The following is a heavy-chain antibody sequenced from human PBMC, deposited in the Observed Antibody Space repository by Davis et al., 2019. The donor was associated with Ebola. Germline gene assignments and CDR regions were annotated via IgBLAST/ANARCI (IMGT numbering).Heavy chain of an antibody. CDR3: ARVGPRVSDY. J-gene: IGHJ4*02. CDR2: IYHSGST. D-gene: IGHD3-10*01. CDR1: GGSISSSNW. V-gene: IGHV4-4*02. Sequence: MPSETLSPTCAVPGGSISSSNWWSWVRQPPGKGLEWIGEIYHSGSTNYNPSLKSRVTIPVDKSKNQFSRKLSSVTAADTAVYYCARVGPRVSDYWGQGTLVTVSS.